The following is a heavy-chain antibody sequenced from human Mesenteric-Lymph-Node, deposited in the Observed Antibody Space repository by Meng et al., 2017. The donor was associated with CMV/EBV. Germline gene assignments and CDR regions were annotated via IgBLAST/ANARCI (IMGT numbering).Heavy chain of an antibody. J-gene: IGHJ4*02. D-gene: IGHD2-2*01. CDR3: ARDSCSSTSCKYYFDY. V-gene: IGHV1-69*05. CDR2: IIPIFGTA. CDR1: GGTFSSYA. Sequence: SVKVSCKASGGTFSSYAISWVRQAPGQGLEWMGGIIPIFGTANYAQKFQGRVTITTDESTSTAYMELSSLRSEDTAVYYCARDSCSSTSCKYYFDYWGQGTLVTVSS.